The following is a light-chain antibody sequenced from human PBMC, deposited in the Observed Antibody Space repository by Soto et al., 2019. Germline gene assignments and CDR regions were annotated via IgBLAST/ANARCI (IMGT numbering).Light chain of an antibody. V-gene: IGKV1-12*01. CDR2: HTS. CDR1: QDAGSW. Sequence: DIQMTQSPPYVSASVGDRVTISCRASQDAGSWLSWFHQKPGGAPNLLIFHTSRKKRGDPPRFAGRGSGTEFTLTISSLQPEDFGTYYCQHADGLRALTFGGGTAVEI. CDR3: QHADGLRALT. J-gene: IGKJ4*01.